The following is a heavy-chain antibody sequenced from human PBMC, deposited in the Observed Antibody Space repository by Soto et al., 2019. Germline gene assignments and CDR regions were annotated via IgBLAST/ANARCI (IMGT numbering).Heavy chain of an antibody. CDR3: AKDPWRLQPIATYFDY. D-gene: IGHD6-25*01. CDR2: ISYDGSNK. J-gene: IGHJ4*02. CDR1: GFTFSSYG. Sequence: PGGSLRLSCAASGFTFSSYGMHWVRQAPGKGLEWVAVISYDGSNKYYADSVKGRFTISRDNSKNTLYLQMNSLRAEDTAVYYCAKDPWRLQPIATYFDYWGQGTLVTVSS. V-gene: IGHV3-30*18.